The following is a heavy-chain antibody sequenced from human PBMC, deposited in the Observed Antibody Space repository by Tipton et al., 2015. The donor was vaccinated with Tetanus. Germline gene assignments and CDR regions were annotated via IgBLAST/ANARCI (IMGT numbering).Heavy chain of an antibody. D-gene: IGHD6-13*01. V-gene: IGHV1-8*02. CDR1: GYNFTTYN. CDR3: ARGNRGSSWYL. CDR2: MDPKTGRA. Sequence: QLVQSGAEVKKPGASVKIYCKASGYNFTTYNIHWVRQAPAQGLEWLGYMDPKTGRAAYVQKFQGRVTMTSNITITTAYMELRNPRSDDTAVCYCARGNRGSSWYLWGQGTLVTVSS. J-gene: IGHJ4*02.